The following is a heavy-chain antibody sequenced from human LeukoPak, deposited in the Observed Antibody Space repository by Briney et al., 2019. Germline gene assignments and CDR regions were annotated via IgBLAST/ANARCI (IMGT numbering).Heavy chain of an antibody. CDR3: ARGMTTVTTPADY. CDR1: GGTFSSYA. V-gene: IGHV1-69*01. CDR2: IIPIFGTA. Sequence: VKVSCKASGGTFSSYAISWVRQAPGQGLEWMGGIIPIFGTANYAQKFQGRVTITADESTSTAYMELSSLRSEDTAVYYCARGMTTVTTPADYWGQGTLVTVSS. D-gene: IGHD4-17*01. J-gene: IGHJ4*02.